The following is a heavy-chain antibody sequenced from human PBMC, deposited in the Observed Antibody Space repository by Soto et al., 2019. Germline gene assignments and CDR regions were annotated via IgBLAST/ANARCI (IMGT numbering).Heavy chain of an antibody. J-gene: IGHJ4*02. V-gene: IGHV3-23*01. D-gene: IGHD2-15*01. Sequence: GGSLRLSCAASGFTFNIFAMIWVRQAPGKGLEWVSSISASGGSTYYADSVKGRFTISRDNSMNTLYLQMNSLRADDTAVYYCAKDGGYCSDISCYLNSWGQGTLVTVSS. CDR3: AKDGGYCSDISCYLNS. CDR2: ISASGGST. CDR1: GFTFNIFA.